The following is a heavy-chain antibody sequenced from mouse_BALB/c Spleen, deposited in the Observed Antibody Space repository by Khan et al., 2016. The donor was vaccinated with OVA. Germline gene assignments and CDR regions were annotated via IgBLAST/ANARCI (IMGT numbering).Heavy chain of an antibody. CDR2: IDPFSGST. V-gene: IGHV1S135*01. CDR1: GYSFTTYY. CDR3: TLPGFVAWFTY. D-gene: IGHD2-2*01. J-gene: IGHJ3*01. Sequence: QKDGPELMKPGASVKISCKASGYSFTTYYIHWVMQSHGTSLEWIGYIDPFSGSTTYNQKFKGKATLTVDKSSSTAYIHLSNLTSEDSAVSSCTLPGFVAWFTYWGQGPLVTVSA.